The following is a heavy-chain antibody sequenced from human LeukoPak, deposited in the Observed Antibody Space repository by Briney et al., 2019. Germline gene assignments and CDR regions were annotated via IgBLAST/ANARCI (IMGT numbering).Heavy chain of an antibody. D-gene: IGHD5-18*01. CDR1: GFTVSSNY. Sequence: GGSLRLSCAASGFTVSSNYMSWVRQAPGKGLEWVSVIYSGGSTYYADSVKGRFTISRDNSKDTLYLQMNSLRAEDTAVYYCARVRSAMVTGYFDYWGQGTLVTVSS. CDR2: IYSGGST. J-gene: IGHJ4*02. V-gene: IGHV3-53*01. CDR3: ARVRSAMVTGYFDY.